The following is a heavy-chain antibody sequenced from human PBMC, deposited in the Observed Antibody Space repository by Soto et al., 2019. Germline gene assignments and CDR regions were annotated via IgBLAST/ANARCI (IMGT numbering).Heavy chain of an antibody. J-gene: IGHJ6*01. V-gene: IGHV5-10-1*01. Sequence: GEAQKISSKGSGYSFTSYWISWVRQMPGKGLEWMGMIDLSDTYTNYSPSFQGLVTISADKSISTAYLQWSSRKAPATALYLEPGETRIWYYGMGG. D-gene: IGHD3-3*01. CDR1: GYSFTSYW. CDR3: PGETRIWYYGMGG. CDR2: IDLSDTYT.